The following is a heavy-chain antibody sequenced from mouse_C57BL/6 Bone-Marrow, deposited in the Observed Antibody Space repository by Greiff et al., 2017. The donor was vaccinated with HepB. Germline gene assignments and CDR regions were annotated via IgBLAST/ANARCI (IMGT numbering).Heavy chain of an antibody. J-gene: IGHJ1*03. V-gene: IGHV1-69*01. Sequence: VQLQQPGAELVMPGASVKLSCKASGYTFTSYWMHWVKQRPGQGLEWIGEIDPSDSYTNYNQKFKGKSTLTVDKSSSTAYMQLSSLTSEDSAVYYCASLITTVVATSYWYFDVWGTGTTVTVSS. D-gene: IGHD1-1*01. CDR3: ASLITTVVATSYWYFDV. CDR1: GYTFTSYW. CDR2: IDPSDSYT.